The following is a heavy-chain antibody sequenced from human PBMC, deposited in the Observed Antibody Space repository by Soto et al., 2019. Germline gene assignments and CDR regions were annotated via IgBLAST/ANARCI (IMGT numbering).Heavy chain of an antibody. CDR3: AKEPGYSSTSSTGRRGMDV. D-gene: IGHD6-13*01. Sequence: QVQLVESGGGVVQPGRSLRLSCAASGFTFSDYGMHWVRQAPGKGLEWVALISYHGSNEHYADSVKGRFTISRDNSKNTLYLQMNSLRAEDTAVYYCAKEPGYSSTSSTGRRGMDVWGQGTTGTVSS. CDR2: ISYHGSNE. CDR1: GFTFSDYG. J-gene: IGHJ6*02. V-gene: IGHV3-30*18.